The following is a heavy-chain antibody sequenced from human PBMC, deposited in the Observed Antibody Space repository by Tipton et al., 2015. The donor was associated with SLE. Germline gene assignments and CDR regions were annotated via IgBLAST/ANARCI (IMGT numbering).Heavy chain of an antibody. CDR2: ISGSGGNT. CDR1: GFNFSRYA. D-gene: IGHD1-1*01. J-gene: IGHJ6*02. V-gene: IGHV3-23*01. Sequence: SLRLSCAASGFNFSRYAMSWVRQAPGKGLEWVSDISGSGGNTYYADSVKGRFTISRDNSKNTLYLEMNRLRVEDTALYYCVKDPESELSGDYYYNGMEVWGQGTTVIVSS. CDR3: VKDPESELSGDYYYNGMEV.